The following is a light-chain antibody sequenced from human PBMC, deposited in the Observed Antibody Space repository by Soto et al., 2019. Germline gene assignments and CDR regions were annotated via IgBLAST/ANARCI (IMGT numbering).Light chain of an antibody. CDR2: ENN. CDR3: QSYDSSLSGYV. V-gene: IGLV1-40*01. Sequence: QSVLTQPPSVSEAPGQRVTISCTGSSSNIGAGYEAHWYQQVPGTPPKLLIYENNNRPSGVPDRFSGSKSRTSASLAITGLQAEDEAEYYCQSYDSSLSGYVFGTGTKLTVL. CDR1: SSNIGAGYE. J-gene: IGLJ1*01.